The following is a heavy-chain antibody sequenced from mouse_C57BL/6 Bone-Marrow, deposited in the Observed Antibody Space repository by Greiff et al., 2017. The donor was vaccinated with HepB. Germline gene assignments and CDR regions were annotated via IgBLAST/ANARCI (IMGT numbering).Heavy chain of an antibody. CDR3: ARDSSGKYYYAMDY. CDR2: INPGSGGT. V-gene: IGHV1-54*01. D-gene: IGHD3-2*02. Sequence: QVQLQQSGAELVRPGPSVKVSCKASGYAFTNYLIEWVKQRPGQGLEWIGVINPGSGGTNYNEKFKGKATLTADKSSSTAYMQLSSLTSEDSAVYFCARDSSGKYYYAMDYWGQGTSVTVSS. J-gene: IGHJ4*01. CDR1: GYAFTNYL.